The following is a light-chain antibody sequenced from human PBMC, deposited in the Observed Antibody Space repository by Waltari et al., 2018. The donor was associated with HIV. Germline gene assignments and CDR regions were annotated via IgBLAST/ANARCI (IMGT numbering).Light chain of an antibody. CDR1: QSGSTN. CDR3: QQYNNWPLA. Sequence: EIMMTQSPATLSVSPGARATLSCRARQSGSTNLAWDQQKRGQGPRLLNYGASTRATGIPARFSGSGSGTDFTITISSLQSEDSVTYYCQQYNNWPLAFGGGTKVEIK. V-gene: IGKV3-15*01. J-gene: IGKJ4*01. CDR2: GAS.